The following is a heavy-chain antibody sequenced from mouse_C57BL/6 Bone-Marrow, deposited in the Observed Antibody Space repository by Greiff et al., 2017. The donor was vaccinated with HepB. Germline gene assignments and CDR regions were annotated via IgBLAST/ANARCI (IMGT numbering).Heavy chain of an antibody. CDR1: GYTFTSYW. CDR3: RDGTYFDV. V-gene: IGHV1-64*01. Sequence: VKLQQPGAELVKPGASVKLSCKASGYTFTSYWMHWVKQRPGQGLEWIGMIHPNSGSTNYNEKFKSKATLTVDKSSSTAYMQLSSLTSEDSAVYYCRDGTYFDVWGTGTTVTVSS. D-gene: IGHD3-3*01. J-gene: IGHJ1*03. CDR2: IHPNSGST.